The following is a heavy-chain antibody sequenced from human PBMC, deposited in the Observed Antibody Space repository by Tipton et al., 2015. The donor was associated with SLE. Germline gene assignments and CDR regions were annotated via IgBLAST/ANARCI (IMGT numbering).Heavy chain of an antibody. CDR2: IWYDGSNK. CDR3: ARDNWGRPFDIDGFDI. V-gene: IGHV3-33*01. Sequence: SLRLSCAASGFTFSSYGMHWVRQAPGKGLEWVAVIWYDGSNKYYADSVKGRFTISRDNSKNTLYLQMHGLRDDDTALYYCARDNWGRPFDIDGFDIWGQGTMVTVSS. J-gene: IGHJ3*02. D-gene: IGHD7-27*01. CDR1: GFTFSSYG.